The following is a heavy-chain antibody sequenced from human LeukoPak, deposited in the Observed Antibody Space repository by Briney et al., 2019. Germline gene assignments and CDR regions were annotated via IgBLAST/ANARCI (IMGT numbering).Heavy chain of an antibody. J-gene: IGHJ4*02. D-gene: IGHD3-3*02. V-gene: IGHV3-74*01. CDR1: SFTFSRYW. CDR2: IDTNGRTT. CDR3: ARDLAGADDY. Sequence: TGGSLRLSCAASSFTFSRYWFHWVRQAPGKRLDWVSRIDTNGRTTDYAASVKSRFTISRDNAKNTLFLEMNSLRAEDTAIYYCARDLAGADDYWGQGTLVTVSS.